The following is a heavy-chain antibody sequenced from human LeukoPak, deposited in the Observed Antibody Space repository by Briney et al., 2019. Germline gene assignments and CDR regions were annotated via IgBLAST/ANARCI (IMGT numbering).Heavy chain of an antibody. D-gene: IGHD6-13*01. J-gene: IGHJ4*02. Sequence: ASVKVSCKASGYTFTGYYMHWVRQAPGQGLEWMGWINPNGGGTNYAQKFQGRVTMTRDTSISTAYMELSRLRSDDTAVYYCARAYSSSWYGYFDYWGQGTLVTVSS. CDR3: ARAYSSSWYGYFDY. V-gene: IGHV1-2*02. CDR2: INPNGGGT. CDR1: GYTFTGYY.